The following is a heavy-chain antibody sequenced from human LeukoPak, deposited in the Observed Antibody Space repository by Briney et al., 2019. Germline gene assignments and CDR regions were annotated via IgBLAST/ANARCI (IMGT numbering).Heavy chain of an antibody. CDR1: GVSTTSGDYY. D-gene: IGHD3-16*01. V-gene: IGHV4-61*02. CDR2: VYTSGTT. Sequence: SETLSLTCTVSGVSTTSGDYYWTWIRQPAGKGLESLGRVYTSGTTNYNPSLSSRVTVSVDTSKNQFFLNLTSVTAADTAVYFCARGNGGPYNWFDPWGQGTLVTVSS. CDR3: ARGNGGPYNWFDP. J-gene: IGHJ5*02.